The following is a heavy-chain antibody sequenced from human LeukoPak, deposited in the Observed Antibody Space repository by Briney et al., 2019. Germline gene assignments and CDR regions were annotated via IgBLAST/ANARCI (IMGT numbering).Heavy chain of an antibody. CDR3: ARDGFVVVPGGNWFDP. V-gene: IGHV4-34*01. CDR1: GGSFSGYY. Sequence: SETLSLTCAVYGGSFSGYYWSWIRQPPGKGLEWIGEINHSGSTNYNPSLKSRVTISVDTSKNQFSLKLSSVTAADTAVYYCARDGFVVVPGGNWFDPWGQGTLVTVSS. CDR2: INHSGST. D-gene: IGHD2-2*01. J-gene: IGHJ5*02.